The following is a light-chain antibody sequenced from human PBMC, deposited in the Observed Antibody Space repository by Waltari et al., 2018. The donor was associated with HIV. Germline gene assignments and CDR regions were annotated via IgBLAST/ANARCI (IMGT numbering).Light chain of an antibody. Sequence: QSALTHPRAVSGSPGHAVTISCTRTSSNVIVYNFVPWYQQHPGKAPKLMMYDVSKRPSGFPDRFSGSKSGTTASLTICGVQAEDEADYYCRSAAGSCPVVFGGGTKLTVL. CDR3: RSAAGSCPVV. CDR1: SSNVIVYNF. CDR2: DVS. V-gene: IGLV2-11*01. J-gene: IGLJ2*01.